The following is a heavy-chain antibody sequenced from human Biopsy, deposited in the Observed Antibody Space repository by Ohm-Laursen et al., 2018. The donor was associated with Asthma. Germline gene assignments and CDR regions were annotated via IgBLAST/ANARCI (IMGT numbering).Heavy chain of an antibody. CDR3: AKDTEGRYDFWSGLSYNYYGMDV. J-gene: IGHJ6*02. CDR1: GFNFSYYS. V-gene: IGHV3-21*01. D-gene: IGHD3-3*01. Sequence: SLRLSCAAPGFNFSYYSMIWVRQALGTGLEWVAAISSGSDYIFYADSVKGRFTISRDNSKNTLYLQMNSLRAEDTAMYYCAKDTEGRYDFWSGLSYNYYGMDVWGQGTTVTVSS. CDR2: ISSGSDYI.